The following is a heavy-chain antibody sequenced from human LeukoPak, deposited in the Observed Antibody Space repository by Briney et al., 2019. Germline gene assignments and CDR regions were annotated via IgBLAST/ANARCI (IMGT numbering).Heavy chain of an antibody. Sequence: KPGGSLRLSCAASGFTFSSYSMNWVRQAPGKGMEWVSSISTSGSYLHYADSVKGRFTISRDNAKNSLYLQLNSLRAEDTAVYFCAEARNCDSDSCYGVGDFWGQGTLVTVSS. J-gene: IGHJ4*02. CDR2: ISTSGSYL. D-gene: IGHD2-2*01. CDR3: AEARNCDSDSCYGVGDF. V-gene: IGHV3-21*01. CDR1: GFTFSSYS.